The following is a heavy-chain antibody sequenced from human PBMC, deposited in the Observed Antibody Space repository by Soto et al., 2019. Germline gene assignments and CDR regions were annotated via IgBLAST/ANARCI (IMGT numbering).Heavy chain of an antibody. D-gene: IGHD3-3*01. CDR3: ARGAAFGR. Sequence: QLQLQESGSGLVKPSQTMSLTCAVSGGSISSGGYSWSWIRQPPGKGLEWIGSIYQSGSTSYNPSLKSRVTISVDRSKDQFSLKLSSVTAAATAVYYCARGAAFGRWGQGTRVTVSS. V-gene: IGHV4-30-2*01. CDR1: GGSISSGGYS. J-gene: IGHJ4*02. CDR2: IYQSGST.